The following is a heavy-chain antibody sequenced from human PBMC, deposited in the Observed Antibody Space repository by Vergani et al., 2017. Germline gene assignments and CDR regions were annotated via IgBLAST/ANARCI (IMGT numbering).Heavy chain of an antibody. V-gene: IGHV3-30*03. CDR3: ARDRIAVAVY. Sequence: QVQLVESGGGVVQPGRSLRLSCAASGFTFSSYGMHWVRQAPGKGLEWVAVISYDGSNKYYADSVKGRFTISRDNSKNTLYLQMNSLRAEDTAVYYCARDRIAVAVYWGQGTLVTVSS. CDR1: GFTFSSYG. J-gene: IGHJ4*02. CDR2: ISYDGSNK. D-gene: IGHD6-19*01.